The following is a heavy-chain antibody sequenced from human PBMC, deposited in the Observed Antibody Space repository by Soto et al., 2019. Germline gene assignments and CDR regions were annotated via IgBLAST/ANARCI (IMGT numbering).Heavy chain of an antibody. CDR3: ARGGDYNALTHLGYFDY. V-gene: IGHV3-30-3*01. CDR2: MSYDGGNK. CDR1: GFTFSSYG. D-gene: IGHD3-9*01. J-gene: IGHJ4*02. Sequence: GGSLRLSCAASGFTFSSYGIHWVRQAPGKGLEWVTVMSYDGGNKYYADPVKGRFTISRDNSKNTVYLQMNSLRPEDTAVYYCARGGDYNALTHLGYFDYWGQGTPVTVSS.